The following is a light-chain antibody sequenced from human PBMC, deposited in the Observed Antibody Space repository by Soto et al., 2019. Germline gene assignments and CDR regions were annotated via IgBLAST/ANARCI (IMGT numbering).Light chain of an antibody. Sequence: AIQMTQSPSSLCASVGDRVTITCRASQGIRTELGWYQQKPGEVPKLLIYAASPLQSGVPSRFSGSGSGTDFSLTSSSRQPEDSASYFCLQDYNYPRPFGQGTRG. J-gene: IGKJ1*01. V-gene: IGKV1-6*01. CDR2: AAS. CDR1: QGIRTE. CDR3: LQDYNYPRP.